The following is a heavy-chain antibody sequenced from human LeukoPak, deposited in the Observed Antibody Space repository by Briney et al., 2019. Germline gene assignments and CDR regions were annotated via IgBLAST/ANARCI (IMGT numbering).Heavy chain of an antibody. CDR1: RFTFSDYR. D-gene: IGHD2-21*01. J-gene: IGHJ4*02. CDR3: ARAPGYCGGECYSGGYFVY. Sequence: GGSLRLSCAASRFTFSDYRMSSIRQAPGKGLEWDSSISSSSSHIYYADSVKGRFTISRDNHNNSLSLHRNSVRGEATAASYCARAPGYCGGECYSGGYFVYWGEGGLVTVSS. CDR2: ISSSSSHI. V-gene: IGHV3-11*05.